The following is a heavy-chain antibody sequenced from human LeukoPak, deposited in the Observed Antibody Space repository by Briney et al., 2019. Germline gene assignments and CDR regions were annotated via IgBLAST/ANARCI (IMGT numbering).Heavy chain of an antibody. J-gene: IGHJ3*02. D-gene: IGHD3-3*01. CDR3: ARVQTPWRDTDAFDI. Sequence: ASVKVSCKASGGTFSSYAISWVRQAPGHGLEWMGRIIPILGIANYAQKFQGRVTITADKSTSTAYMELSSLRSEDTAVYDCARVQTPWRDTDAFDIWGQGTMVTVSS. CDR2: IIPILGIA. V-gene: IGHV1-69*04. CDR1: GGTFSSYA.